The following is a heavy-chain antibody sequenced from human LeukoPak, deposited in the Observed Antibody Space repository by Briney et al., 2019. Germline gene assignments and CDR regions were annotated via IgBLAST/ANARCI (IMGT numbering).Heavy chain of an antibody. V-gene: IGHV3-48*03. CDR2: ISSSGSTI. J-gene: IGHJ4*02. D-gene: IGHD4-17*01. CDR1: GFTFSSYE. CDR3: ARDIRDYGDGIDY. Sequence: PGGSLRLSCAASGFTFSSYEMNWVRQAPGKGLEWVSYISSSGSTIYYADSVKGRFTISRDNAKNSVYLQMNSLRSDGTAVYYCARDIRDYGDGIDYWGQGTLVTVSS.